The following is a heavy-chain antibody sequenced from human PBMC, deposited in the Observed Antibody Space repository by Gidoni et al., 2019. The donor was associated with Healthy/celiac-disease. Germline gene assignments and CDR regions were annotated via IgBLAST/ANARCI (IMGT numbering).Heavy chain of an antibody. V-gene: IGHV4-30-2*01. J-gene: IGHJ4*02. CDR2: IYHSGST. CDR3: ASSPAPQYYFDY. CDR1: GGSISSGGYS. Sequence: QLQLQESGSGLVKPSQTLSLTCAVSGGSISSGGYSGSWIRQPPGKGLEWIGYIYHSGSTYYNPSLKSRVTISVDRSKNQFSLKLSSVTAADTAVYYCASSPAPQYYFDYWGQGTLVTVSS.